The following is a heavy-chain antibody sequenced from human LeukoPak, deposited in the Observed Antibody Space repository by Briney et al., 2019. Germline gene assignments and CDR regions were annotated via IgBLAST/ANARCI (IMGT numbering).Heavy chain of an antibody. CDR1: GGSISSSSYY. Sequence: SETLSLTCTVSGGSISSSSYYWGWIRQPPGKGLEWIGSIYHSGSTYYNPSLKSRVTISVDRSKNQFSLKLSSVTAADTAVYYCARGGGYSGYDFGYWGQGTLVTVSS. V-gene: IGHV4-39*07. CDR3: ARGGGYSGYDFGY. D-gene: IGHD5-12*01. CDR2: IYHSGST. J-gene: IGHJ4*02.